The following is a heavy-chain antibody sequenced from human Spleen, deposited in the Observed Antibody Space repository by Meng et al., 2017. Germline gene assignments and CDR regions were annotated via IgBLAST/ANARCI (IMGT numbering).Heavy chain of an antibody. V-gene: IGHV6-1*01. D-gene: IGHD3-22*01. CDR3: AREGVYFYDSSGYFDY. CDR2: TYYRSKWYN. J-gene: IGHJ4*02. Sequence: VQLQHARPGLVKPCQTLSLTCAISGDRVSSNSAAWNWIRQSPSRGLEWLGRTYYRSKWYNDYAVSVKGRITINPDTSKNQFSLQLNSVTPEDTAVYFCAREGVYFYDSSGYFDYWGQGTLVTVSS. CDR1: GDRVSSNSAA.